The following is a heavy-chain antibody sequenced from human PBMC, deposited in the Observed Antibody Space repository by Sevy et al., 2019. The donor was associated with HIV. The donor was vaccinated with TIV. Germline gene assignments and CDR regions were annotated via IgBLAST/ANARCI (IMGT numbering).Heavy chain of an antibody. D-gene: IGHD2-2*01. CDR2: IKKDGSEK. Sequence: GESLKISCAASGFTFSSYWMSWVRQAPGKGLEWVANIKKDGSEKYYVDSVKGRFTISRDNAKNSLYLQMNSLRDEETAVYYCARDCSSTSCLWGMDVWGQGTTVTVSS. CDR1: GFTFSSYW. V-gene: IGHV3-7*03. J-gene: IGHJ6*02. CDR3: ARDCSSTSCLWGMDV.